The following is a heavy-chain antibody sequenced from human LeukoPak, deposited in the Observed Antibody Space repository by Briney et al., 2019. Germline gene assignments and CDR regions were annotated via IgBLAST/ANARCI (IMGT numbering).Heavy chain of an antibody. CDR1: GYSFTNYW. Sequence: GESLKISCKGSGYSFTNYWIGWVRQMPGKGLECMGIIYPGDSDTRYSPSFQGQVTISADKSISTAYLQWSSLKASDTAMYYYATSYYYASGSPWGQGTLVTVSS. J-gene: IGHJ5*02. V-gene: IGHV5-51*01. D-gene: IGHD3-10*01. CDR3: ATSYYYASGSP. CDR2: IYPGDSDT.